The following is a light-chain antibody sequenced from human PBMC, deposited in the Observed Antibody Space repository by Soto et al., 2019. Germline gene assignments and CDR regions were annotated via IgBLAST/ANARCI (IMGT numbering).Light chain of an antibody. V-gene: IGKV1-27*01. Sequence: DIQMTQSPSSLSASVGDRVTITCRASQGIGSYLAWYQQRPGKVPKVLIYAASTLHSGVPSRFSGSGSGTDFTLTISNVQPEDVATYYCQNYYNAPETFGQGTKVEIK. CDR2: AAS. CDR3: QNYYNAPET. CDR1: QGIGSY. J-gene: IGKJ1*01.